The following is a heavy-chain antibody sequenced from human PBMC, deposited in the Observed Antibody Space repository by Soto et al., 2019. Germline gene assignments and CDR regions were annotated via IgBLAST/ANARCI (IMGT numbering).Heavy chain of an antibody. J-gene: IGHJ4*02. CDR2: ISSSSSYI. V-gene: IGHV3-21*01. Sequence: GGSLRLSCAASGFTFSSYSMNWVHQAPGKGLEWVSSISSSSSYIYYADSVKGRFTISRDNAKNSLYLQMNSLRAEDTAVYYCARELSGYDYGSFDYWGQGTLVTVSS. CDR3: ARELSGYDYGSFDY. CDR1: GFTFSSYS. D-gene: IGHD5-12*01.